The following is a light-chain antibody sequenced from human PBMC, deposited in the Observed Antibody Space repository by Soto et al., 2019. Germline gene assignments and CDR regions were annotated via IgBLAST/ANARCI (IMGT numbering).Light chain of an antibody. CDR1: QTISSW. CDR3: QHHNSYSEA. J-gene: IGKJ1*01. CDR2: DAS. Sequence: DIQMTQSPSTLSGSVGDIVTITCRASQTISSWLAWYQQRPGTAPKILIYDASTLESGVPSRFSGSGSGTEFTLTISSLQPDDFATYYCQHHNSYSEAFGQGTKVDIK. V-gene: IGKV1-5*01.